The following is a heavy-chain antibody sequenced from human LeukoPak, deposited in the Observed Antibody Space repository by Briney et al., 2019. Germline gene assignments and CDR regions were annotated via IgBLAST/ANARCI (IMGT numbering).Heavy chain of an antibody. Sequence: PSETLSLTCTVSGGSVRTYYWSWIRQPPGKGLEWIGYIYYSGSTNCDPSLKSRVTISIDTSKNQFSLKLRSVTAADTAVYYCAREVPIVRGLRWDYWGQGTLVTVSS. D-gene: IGHD3-10*01. V-gene: IGHV4-59*02. CDR2: IYYSGST. CDR1: GGSVRTYY. J-gene: IGHJ4*02. CDR3: AREVPIVRGLRWDY.